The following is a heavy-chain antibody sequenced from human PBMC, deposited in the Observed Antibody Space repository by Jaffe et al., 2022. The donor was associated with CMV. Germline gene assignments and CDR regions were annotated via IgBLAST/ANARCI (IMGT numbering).Heavy chain of an antibody. J-gene: IGHJ4*02. Sequence: QVQLVESGGGVVQPGRSLRLSCAASGFTFSSYGMHWVRQAPGKGLEWVAVISYDGSNKYYADSVKGRFTISRDNSKNTLYLQMNSLRAEDTAVYYCAKASNAYCGGDCYFDYWGQGTLVTVSS. CDR2: ISYDGSNK. D-gene: IGHD2-21*02. CDR1: GFTFSSYG. CDR3: AKASNAYCGGDCYFDY. V-gene: IGHV3-30*18.